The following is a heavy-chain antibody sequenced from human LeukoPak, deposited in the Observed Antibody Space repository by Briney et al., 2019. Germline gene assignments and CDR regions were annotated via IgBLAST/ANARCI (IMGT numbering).Heavy chain of an antibody. Sequence: PSQTLSLTCKVSGGSINRGNYYWSWIRQPAGKRLEFIGRVYTSGATSYNPSLKSRVSITMDTSKNQLSLKLSSVTAADTAVYYCAAMIGYFDYWGQGTLVTVSS. J-gene: IGHJ4*02. CDR3: AAMIGYFDY. CDR1: GGSINRGNYY. V-gene: IGHV4-61*02. CDR2: VYTSGAT. D-gene: IGHD3-22*01.